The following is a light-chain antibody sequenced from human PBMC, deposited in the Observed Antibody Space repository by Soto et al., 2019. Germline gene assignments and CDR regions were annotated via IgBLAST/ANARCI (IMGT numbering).Light chain of an antibody. Sequence: EIVMTQSPPTLSVSPGERATLSCRASQSVSSNLAWYQQRPGQAPRLLISGASTRATGIPVRFSGSGSGTEFTLTISSLQSEDFAVYYCQQYSNWPLTFGGGTKVEIK. J-gene: IGKJ4*01. CDR3: QQYSNWPLT. V-gene: IGKV3-15*01. CDR2: GAS. CDR1: QSVSSN.